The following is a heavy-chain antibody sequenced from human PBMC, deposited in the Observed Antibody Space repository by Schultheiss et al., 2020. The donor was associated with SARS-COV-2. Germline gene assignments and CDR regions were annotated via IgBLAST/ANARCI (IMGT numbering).Heavy chain of an antibody. V-gene: IGHV4-4*07. CDR2: IYTSGST. J-gene: IGHJ3*02. CDR3: AREDASSSHAFDI. D-gene: IGHD6-6*01. CDR1: GGSISSYY. Sequence: GSLSLTCTVSGGSISSYYWSWIRQPAGKGLEWIGRIYTSGSTYYNPSLKSRVTISVDTSKNQFSLKLSSVTAADTAVYYCAREDASSSHAFDIWGQGTMVTVSS.